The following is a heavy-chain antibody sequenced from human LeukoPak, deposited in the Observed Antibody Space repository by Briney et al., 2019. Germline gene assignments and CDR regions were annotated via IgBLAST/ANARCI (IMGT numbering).Heavy chain of an antibody. CDR2: IYYSGNT. Sequence: SETLSLTCTVSGGSVSSSSYFWGWIRQPPGKGLEWIGSIYYSGNTYYSPSLKSRVTISVDTSKNQFSLKLSSVIAADTAVYYCARVDYGDYSPADAFDIWGQGTMVTVSS. D-gene: IGHD4-17*01. CDR1: GGSVSSSSYF. J-gene: IGHJ3*02. CDR3: ARVDYGDYSPADAFDI. V-gene: IGHV4-39*07.